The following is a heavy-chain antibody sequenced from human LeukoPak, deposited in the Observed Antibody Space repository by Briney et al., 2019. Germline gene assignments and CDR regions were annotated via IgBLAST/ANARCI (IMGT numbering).Heavy chain of an antibody. J-gene: IGHJ4*02. CDR1: GGSFSDSY. CDR2: IRQSGGT. D-gene: IGHD3-3*01. CDR3: ARGLEGRYQYREFRSDYYYFDF. Sequence: SETLSLTCAVSGGSFSDSYWSWIRQSPEKELEWIGTIRQSGGTTYNPSLKSRVTISLDTSNTQFSLKLSSVTAADPSVYYCARGLEGRYQYREFRSDYYYFDFWGQGTLVTVSS. V-gene: IGHV4-34*01.